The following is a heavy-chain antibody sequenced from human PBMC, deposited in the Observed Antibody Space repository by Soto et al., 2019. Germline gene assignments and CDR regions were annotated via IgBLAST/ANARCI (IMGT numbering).Heavy chain of an antibody. V-gene: IGHV3-7*03. CDR3: ARQEAGVLYALDV. J-gene: IGHJ6*02. D-gene: IGHD6-25*01. CDR2: IKYDGSEK. CDR1: AFTFSSYW. Sequence: EVQLVESGGGLVQPGGSLRLSCAASAFTFSSYWMSWVRQAPGKGLEWLANIKYDGSEKSYVDSVKGRFTISRDNAKNSLFLQRNSLRAEDTAVYYCARQEAGVLYALDVWGQGTTVTVSS.